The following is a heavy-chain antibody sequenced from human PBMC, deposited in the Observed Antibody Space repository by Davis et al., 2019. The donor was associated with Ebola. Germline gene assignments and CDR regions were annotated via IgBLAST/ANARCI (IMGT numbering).Heavy chain of an antibody. CDR3: AKDMAPGRAGLMDV. V-gene: IGHV3-64*04. CDR2: ISTNGENT. Sequence: GESLKISCSASGFTFSSYAMHWVRQAPGKGLESVSRISTNGENTYYAESVKGRFTISRDNSKDTLYLQMNSLRGEDTAVYHCAKDMAPGRAGLMDVWGKGTTVTVSS. CDR1: GFTFSSYA. J-gene: IGHJ6*04. D-gene: IGHD1-1*01.